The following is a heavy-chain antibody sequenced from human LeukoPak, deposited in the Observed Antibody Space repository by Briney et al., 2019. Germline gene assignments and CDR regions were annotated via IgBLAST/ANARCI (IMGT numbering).Heavy chain of an antibody. D-gene: IGHD4-23*01. J-gene: IGHJ3*02. CDR2: MSRSGDII. CDR1: GFTFSDYN. V-gene: IGHV3-48*01. Sequence: QPGGSLRLSCAASGFTFSDYNMNWVRQVPGKGLESVSYMSRSGDIIYYADSVKGRFTISRDNAKNTLYLQMNSLRAEDTAVYYCAKDGGTVVTGGAFDIWGQGTMVTVSS. CDR3: AKDGGTVVTGGAFDI.